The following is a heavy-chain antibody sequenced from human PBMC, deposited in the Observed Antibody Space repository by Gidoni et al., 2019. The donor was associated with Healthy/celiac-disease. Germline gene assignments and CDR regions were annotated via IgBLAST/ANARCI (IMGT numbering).Heavy chain of an antibody. CDR2: IIPIFGTE. D-gene: IGHD1-7*01. CDR3: ARGRGGTTSYFDY. CDR1: GGPFSSYA. J-gene: IGHJ4*02. V-gene: IGHV1-69*12. Sequence: QVQLVQSGAEVKKPGSSVNVSCKASGGPFSSYAISWVRQAPGQGLEWRGGIIPIFGTENYAKKFKDRVTITADESTSTAYMELSSLRSEDTAVYYCARGRGGTTSYFDYWGQGTLVTVSS.